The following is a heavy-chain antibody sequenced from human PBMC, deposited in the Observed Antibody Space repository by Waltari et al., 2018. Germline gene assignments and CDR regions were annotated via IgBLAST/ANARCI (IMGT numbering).Heavy chain of an antibody. CDR1: GGSISSSSYY. D-gene: IGHD6-19*01. J-gene: IGHJ4*02. V-gene: IGHV4-39*01. CDR3: ARPVAVAGRADYFDY. Sequence: QLQLQESGPGLVKPSETLSLTCTVSGGSISSSSYYWRWIRQPPGKGLEWIGSIYYSGSTYYNPSLKSRVTISVDTSKNQFSLKLSSVTAADTAVYYCARPVAVAGRADYFDYWGQGTLVTVSS. CDR2: IYYSGST.